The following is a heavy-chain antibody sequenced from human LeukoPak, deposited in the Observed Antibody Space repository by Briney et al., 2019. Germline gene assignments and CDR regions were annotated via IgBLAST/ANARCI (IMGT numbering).Heavy chain of an antibody. Sequence: GGSLRLSCAASGFTFDDYAMHWVRQAPGKGLEWVSGISWNSGSIGYADSVKGRFTISRDNAKNSLYLQMNSLRAEDMALYYCAKLPGPEGFDIWGQGTMVTVSS. CDR2: ISWNSGSI. CDR3: AKLPGPEGFDI. CDR1: GFTFDDYA. J-gene: IGHJ3*02. V-gene: IGHV3-9*03.